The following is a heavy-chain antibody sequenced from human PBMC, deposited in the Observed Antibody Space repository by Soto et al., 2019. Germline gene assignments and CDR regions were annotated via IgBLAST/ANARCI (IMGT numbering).Heavy chain of an antibody. CDR3: AKLRDFVVLPAGILDY. V-gene: IGHV3-72*01. Sequence: GGSLRLSCAASGFTFSSYWMHWVRQAPGKGLEWVGRTRDKAHRYTTEYAASMKGRFAISRDDSKNSLFLQVNSLKPEDTAMYYCAKLRDFVVLPAGILDYWGPGTLVTVSS. J-gene: IGHJ4*02. CDR1: GFTFSSYW. CDR2: TRDKAHRYTT. D-gene: IGHD2-8*01.